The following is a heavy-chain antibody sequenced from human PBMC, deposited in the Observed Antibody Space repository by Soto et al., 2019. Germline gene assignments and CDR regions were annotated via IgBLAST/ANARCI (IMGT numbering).Heavy chain of an antibody. CDR3: ARVGYSRSGARVGYYYYYMDV. J-gene: IGHJ6*03. CDR2: IYYSGST. D-gene: IGHD6-13*01. Sequence: ASEILSLTCTVSGGSISSYYWSWIRQPPGKGLEWIGYIYYSGSTNYNPSLKSRVTISVDTSKNQFSLKLSSVTAADTAVYYCARVGYSRSGARVGYYYYYMDVWGKGTTVTVSS. V-gene: IGHV4-59*01. CDR1: GGSISSYY.